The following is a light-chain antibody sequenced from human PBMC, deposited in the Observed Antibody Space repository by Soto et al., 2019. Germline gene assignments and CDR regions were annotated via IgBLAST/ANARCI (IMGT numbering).Light chain of an antibody. J-gene: IGLJ1*01. CDR1: STDFVSYNR. V-gene: IGLV2-18*01. CDR3: AAWDDSLNAL. CDR2: EAS. Sequence: QSVLTQPPSVSGSPGQSVTISCTGTSTDFVSYNRVSWYQQPPGTAPKLIIYEASNRPSGVPDRFSGSKSGNTASLTISGLQAADEADYYCAAWDDSLNALFGTGTKVTVL.